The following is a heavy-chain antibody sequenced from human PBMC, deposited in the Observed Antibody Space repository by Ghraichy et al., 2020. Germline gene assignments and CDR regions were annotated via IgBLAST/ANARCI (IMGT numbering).Heavy chain of an antibody. CDR1: GGSLSGYY. J-gene: IGHJ5*02. CDR2: INHSGST. CDR3: ARVSGSNP. V-gene: IGHV4-34*01. D-gene: IGHD1-26*01. Sequence: SETLSLTCAVYGGSLSGYYWSWIRQPPGKGLEWIGEINHSGSTNYNPSLKSRVTISVDTSKNQFSLKLSSVTAADTAVYYCARVSGSNPWGQGTLVTVSS.